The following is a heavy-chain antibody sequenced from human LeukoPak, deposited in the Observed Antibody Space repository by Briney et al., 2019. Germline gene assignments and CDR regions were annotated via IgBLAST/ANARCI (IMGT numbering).Heavy chain of an antibody. CDR1: GFTFSSYG. D-gene: IGHD3-22*01. Sequence: GGSLRLSCAASGFTFSSYGMSWVRQAPGKGLEWVSYISSSGSTIYYADSVKGRFTISRDNAKNSLYLQMNSLRAEDTAVYYCARDLSDSSGYYYYYYYYMDVWGKGTTVTISS. CDR3: ARDLSDSSGYYYYYYYYMDV. J-gene: IGHJ6*03. V-gene: IGHV3-48*04. CDR2: ISSSGSTI.